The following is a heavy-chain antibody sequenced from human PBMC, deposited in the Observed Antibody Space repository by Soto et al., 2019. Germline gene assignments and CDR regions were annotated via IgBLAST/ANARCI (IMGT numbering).Heavy chain of an antibody. Sequence: TIGDHSVRCVLQKQGKGLEWVAVISGDGGAKYYGESVKGRFTISRDNSKNTVYLQLNRLEVEDTGIYYCAKSSSDGRGEGCYSAPANWGQGTLVTGSS. J-gene: IGHJ4*02. CDR1: TIGDHS. V-gene: IGHV3-23*01. CDR3: AKSSSDGRGEGCYSAPAN. D-gene: IGHD2-15*01. CDR2: ISGDGGAK.